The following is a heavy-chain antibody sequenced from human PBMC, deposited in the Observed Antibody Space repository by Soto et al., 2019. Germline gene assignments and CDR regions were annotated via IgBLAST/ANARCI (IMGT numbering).Heavy chain of an antibody. CDR2: IHWNNGAT. Sequence: SLRLSCVASAFSSHHHAIHWVRQGPGKGLVWVSGIHWNNGATGYADSVTGRFTIFKDNVKNSVYLQMNSLRTDDTAFYYCTEDILPGGADVWGQGTTVTVSS. V-gene: IGHV3-9*02. D-gene: IGHD3-16*01. CDR3: TEDILPGGADV. J-gene: IGHJ6*02. CDR1: AFSSHHHA.